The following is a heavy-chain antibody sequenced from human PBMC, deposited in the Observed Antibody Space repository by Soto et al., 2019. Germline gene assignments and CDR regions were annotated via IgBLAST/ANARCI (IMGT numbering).Heavy chain of an antibody. Sequence: GGSLRLSCAASGFTFSSYWMHWVRQAPGKGLVWVSRINSDGSSTSYADSVKGRFTISRDNAKNTLYLQMNSLRAEDTAVYYCAREGYDFWSGYYPYYYYYYMDVWGKGTTVTVSS. J-gene: IGHJ6*03. CDR1: GFTFSSYW. V-gene: IGHV3-74*01. CDR2: INSDGSST. CDR3: AREGYDFWSGYYPYYYYYYMDV. D-gene: IGHD3-3*01.